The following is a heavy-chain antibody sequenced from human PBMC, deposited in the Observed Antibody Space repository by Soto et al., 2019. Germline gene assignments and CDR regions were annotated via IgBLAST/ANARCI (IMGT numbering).Heavy chain of an antibody. Sequence: PSETLSLTCTVSGGSISSSSYYWGWLRQPPGKGLEWIGSIYYSGSTYYNPSLKSRVTISVDTSKNQFSLKLSSVTDADTAVYYCASGGTSWYRGYFDSWGQGTLVTVPS. V-gene: IGHV4-39*07. CDR2: IYYSGST. CDR3: ASGGTSWYRGYFDS. D-gene: IGHD6-13*01. CDR1: GGSISSSSYY. J-gene: IGHJ4*02.